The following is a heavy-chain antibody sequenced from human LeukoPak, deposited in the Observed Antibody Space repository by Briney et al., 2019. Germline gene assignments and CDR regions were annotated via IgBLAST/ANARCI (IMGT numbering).Heavy chain of an antibody. CDR2: ISSSGSTI. V-gene: IGHV3-11*01. D-gene: IGHD1-26*01. CDR1: GFTFSDYY. CDR3: ASCGATWYYYMDV. J-gene: IGHJ6*03. Sequence: PGGALRLSCAASGFTFSDYYMRWIRQAPGKGLEWVSYISSSGSTIYYATSVKGRFTISRDNAKNSLYLQMNSLRAEPTAVYYCASCGATWYYYMDVWGKGTTVTVSS.